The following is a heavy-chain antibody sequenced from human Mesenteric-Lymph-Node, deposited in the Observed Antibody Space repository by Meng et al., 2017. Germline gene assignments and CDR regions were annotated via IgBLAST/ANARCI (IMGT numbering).Heavy chain of an antibody. J-gene: IGHJ2*01. CDR3: AKDMGLGALPGL. CDR2: INWDGDTT. Sequence: EQVVGSGGVVVHPGGSLRLSCAASVFTFDDYTMHWVRQVPGKGLEWVSLINWDGDTTYYADSVKGRFIISRDNSKSSLYLQMNSLRTEDTALYYCAKDMGLGALPGLWGRGTLVTVSS. V-gene: IGHV3-43*01. D-gene: IGHD2-15*01. CDR1: VFTFDDYT.